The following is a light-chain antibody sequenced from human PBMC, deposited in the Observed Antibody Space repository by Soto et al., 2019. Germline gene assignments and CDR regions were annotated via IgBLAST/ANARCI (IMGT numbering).Light chain of an antibody. CDR3: QQTGNSFWT. CDR2: DAY. J-gene: IGKJ1*01. Sequence: EIVLTQSPGTLSLSPGDTATLSCRASQYLSRSYFAWYQQKSGQAPRLLIYDAYRRATGIPDRFSGSGSGTDFTLTIDRLEPEDFAVYYCQQTGNSFWTFGQGTRLEIK. CDR1: QYLSRSY. V-gene: IGKV3-20*01.